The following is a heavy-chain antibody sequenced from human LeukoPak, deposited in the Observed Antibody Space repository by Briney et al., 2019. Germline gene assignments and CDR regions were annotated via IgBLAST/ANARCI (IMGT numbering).Heavy chain of an antibody. CDR3: ARGGFSDYSNSRHI. V-gene: IGHV3-21*01. CDR1: GFTFSSYS. J-gene: IGHJ3*02. Sequence: GGSLRLSCAASGFTFSSYSMNWVRQAPGKGLEWVSSISSSSSYIYYAGSVKGRFTISRDNAKNSLYLQMNSLRAEDTAVYYCARGGFSDYSNSRHIWSQGTMVTVSS. CDR2: ISSSSSYI. D-gene: IGHD4-11*01.